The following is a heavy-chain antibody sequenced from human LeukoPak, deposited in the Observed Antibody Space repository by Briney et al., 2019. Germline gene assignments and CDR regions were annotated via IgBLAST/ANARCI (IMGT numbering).Heavy chain of an antibody. J-gene: IGHJ4*02. D-gene: IGHD5-12*01. CDR3: ASTSIYSGHGDYFDY. CDR2: IYPGDSDN. V-gene: IGHV5-51*01. CDR1: GYSFTSYW. Sequence: AESPKTPCSGSGYSFTSYWIGWVRQMPGKGVQWMGVIYPGDSDNRYSPSFQGQVTSSADKSIGTAYLQWSSLKASDTAMYYCASTSIYSGHGDYFDYCGWGTRVTVSA.